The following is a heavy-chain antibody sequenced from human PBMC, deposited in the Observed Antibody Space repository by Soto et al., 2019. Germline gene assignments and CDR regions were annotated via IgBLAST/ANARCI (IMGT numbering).Heavy chain of an antibody. Sequence: QVLLVESGGGVVQPGRSLRLSCAASGFAFNIYAIHWVRQAPGKGLERVAVISHDGSNRYYTDSVRGRFTISRDNSKNTVYLEMDSLRADDTAVYYCARSSGVPTPDFDYWGQGTLVTVSS. J-gene: IGHJ4*02. V-gene: IGHV3-30-3*01. CDR2: ISHDGSNR. CDR3: ARSSGVPTPDFDY. D-gene: IGHD3-3*01. CDR1: GFAFNIYA.